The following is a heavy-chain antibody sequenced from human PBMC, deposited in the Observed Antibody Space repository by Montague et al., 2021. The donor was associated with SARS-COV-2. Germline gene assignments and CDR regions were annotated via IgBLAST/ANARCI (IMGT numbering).Heavy chain of an antibody. J-gene: IGHJ4*03. CDR3: ARQAMPTLTPFDD. CDR2: IFHRGST. D-gene: IGHD4-17*01. CDR1: GDSISAYY. Sequence: SETLSLTCTVSGDSISAYYWNWIRQPPEKGLEWIGYIFHRGSTNYNPSLRSRVTISVDKSKNQFSLNLSSVAAADTALYYCARQAMPTLTPFDDWGQGTLVTVS. V-gene: IGHV4-59*08.